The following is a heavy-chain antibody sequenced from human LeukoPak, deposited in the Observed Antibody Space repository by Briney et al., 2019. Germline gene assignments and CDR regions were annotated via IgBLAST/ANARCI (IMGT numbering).Heavy chain of an antibody. Sequence: GSLRLSCAASGFTFSSYSMNWVRQAPGKGLEWVSYISSSSSTIYYADSVKGRFTISRDNAKNSLYLQMNSLRAEDTAVYYCARIGRITIFGVVNYYYMDVWGKGTTVTVSS. CDR2: ISSSSSTI. D-gene: IGHD3-3*01. V-gene: IGHV3-48*01. CDR3: ARIGRITIFGVVNYYYMDV. J-gene: IGHJ6*03. CDR1: GFTFSSYS.